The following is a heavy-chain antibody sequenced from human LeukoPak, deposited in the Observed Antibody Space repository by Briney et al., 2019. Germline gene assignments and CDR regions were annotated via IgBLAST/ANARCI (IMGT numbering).Heavy chain of an antibody. CDR3: AKGSYARQGYCSGGSCYDYYYYGMDV. D-gene: IGHD2-15*01. Sequence: GGSLRLSCAASGFTFSSYGMHWVRQAPGKGLEWVAVIWYDGSNKYYADSVKGRFTISRDNSKNTLYLQMNSLRAEDTAVYYCAKGSYARQGYCSGGSCYDYYYYGMDVWGQGTTVTVSS. CDR2: IWYDGSNK. CDR1: GFTFSSYG. J-gene: IGHJ6*02. V-gene: IGHV3-30*02.